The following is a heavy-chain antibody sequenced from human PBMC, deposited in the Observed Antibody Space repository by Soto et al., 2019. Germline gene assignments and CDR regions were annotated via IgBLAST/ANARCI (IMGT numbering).Heavy chain of an antibody. Sequence: SETLSLTCAVYGGSFSGYYWSWIRQPPGKGLEWIGEINHSGSTNYNPSLKSRVTISVDTSKNQFSLKLSSVTAADTAVYYCARRYGSGSFPNNWFDPWGQGTLVTVSS. V-gene: IGHV4-34*01. CDR3: ARRYGSGSFPNNWFDP. J-gene: IGHJ5*02. D-gene: IGHD3-10*01. CDR1: GGSFSGYY. CDR2: INHSGST.